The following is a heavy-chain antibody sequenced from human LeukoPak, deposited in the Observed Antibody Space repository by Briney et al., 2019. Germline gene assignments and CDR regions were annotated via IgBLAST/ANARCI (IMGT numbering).Heavy chain of an antibody. CDR2: IYHSGST. V-gene: IGHV4-38-2*01. Sequence: SETLSLTCAVSGYSISSGYYWGWIRRPPGKGLEWIGSIYHSGSTYYNPSLKSRVTISVDTSKNQFSLKLSSVTAADTAVYYCAEVAATWGNWFDPWGQGTLVTVSS. CDR1: GYSISSGYY. J-gene: IGHJ5*02. CDR3: AEVAATWGNWFDP. D-gene: IGHD2-15*01.